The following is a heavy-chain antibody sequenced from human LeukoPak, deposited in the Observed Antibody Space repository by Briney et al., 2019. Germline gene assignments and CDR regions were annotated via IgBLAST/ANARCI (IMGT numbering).Heavy chain of an antibody. Sequence: SQTLSLTCTVSGGSISSGDYYWSWIRQPPGKGLEWIGYIYYSGSTYYNPSRKSRVTISVDTSKNPFSLKLSSVTAADTAVYYCAYYDFWSGDPAFDIWGQGTMVTVSS. V-gene: IGHV4-30-4*08. CDR3: AYYDFWSGDPAFDI. D-gene: IGHD3-3*01. CDR1: GGSISSGDYY. J-gene: IGHJ3*02. CDR2: IYYSGST.